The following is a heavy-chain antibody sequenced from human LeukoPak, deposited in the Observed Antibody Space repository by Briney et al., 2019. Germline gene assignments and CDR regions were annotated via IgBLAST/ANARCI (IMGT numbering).Heavy chain of an antibody. D-gene: IGHD6-19*01. CDR3: ARAHRFGIAVSYFDY. V-gene: IGHV4-59*12. J-gene: IGHJ4*02. CDR1: GGSISSYS. CDR2: IHYSGST. Sequence: PSETLSLTCTVSGGSISSYSWSWIRQPPGKGLEWIGYIHYSGSTNYSPSLKSRVTMSVDTSKNQFSLQLNSVTPEDTAVYYCARAHRFGIAVSYFDYWGQGTLVTVSS.